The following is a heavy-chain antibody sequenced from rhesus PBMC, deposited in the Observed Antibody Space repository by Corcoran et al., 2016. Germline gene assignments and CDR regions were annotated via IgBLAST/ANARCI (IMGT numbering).Heavy chain of an antibody. V-gene: IGHV3-116*02. D-gene: IGHD6-25*01. J-gene: IGHJ4*01. CDR3: ARRGRQLDFDY. CDR2: NKNNTNCGTA. CDR1: GFTFSDYY. Sequence: EVRLVESGGGLVQPGGSLRLSCAASGFTFSDYYMSWVRQAPGKGPEWLGFNKNNTNCGTAEYASCVKGRFTISRDDSKSIASLEMKGLKTEDTAVYYCARRGRQLDFDYWGQGVLVTVSS.